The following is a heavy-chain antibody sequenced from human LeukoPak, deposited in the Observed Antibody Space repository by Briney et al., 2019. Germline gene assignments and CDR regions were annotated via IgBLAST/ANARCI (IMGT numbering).Heavy chain of an antibody. CDR3: GRHRTAINKYGPYDAFDI. Sequence: SETLSLTCTVSGVSINSGDYYWGWIRQPPGKGLEWIGTIYYSGRTYYNPPLKSRVTISEDTSKNQFSLRLTSVTAADTAIYYCGRHRTAINKYGPYDAFDIWGQGTMVTVSS. D-gene: IGHD3-10*01. J-gene: IGHJ3*02. CDR1: GVSINSGDYY. CDR2: IYYSGRT. V-gene: IGHV4-39*01.